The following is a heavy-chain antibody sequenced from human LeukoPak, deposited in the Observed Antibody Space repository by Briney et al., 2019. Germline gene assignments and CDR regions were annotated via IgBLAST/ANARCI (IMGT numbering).Heavy chain of an antibody. J-gene: IGHJ3*02. CDR1: GFTVSSNY. V-gene: IGHV3-53*01. CDR2: FYSGGPT. CDR3: ARGKYPGDAFDI. Sequence: GGSQRLSCAASGFTVSSNYMSWVRQAPGKGLEWVSVFYSGGPTFYADSVKGRFTISRDNSKNTLYLQMNSLRAEDTAVYYCARGKYPGDAFDIWGQGTMVTVSS. D-gene: IGHD2/OR15-2a*01.